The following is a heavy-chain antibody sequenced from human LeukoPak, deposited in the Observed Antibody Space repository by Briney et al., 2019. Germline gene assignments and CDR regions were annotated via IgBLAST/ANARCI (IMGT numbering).Heavy chain of an antibody. CDR2: LSHSGST. D-gene: IGHD6-6*01. CDR3: ARVGIAARPFDY. J-gene: IGHJ4*02. CDR1: GGSVSSYY. Sequence: ASETLSLTCTVSGGSVSSYYWSWIRRPPGRGLEWIAYLSHSGSTNYNPSLKSRVTISVDTSKNQFSLKLSSVTAADTAVYYCARVGIAARPFDYWGQGTLVTVSS. V-gene: IGHV4-59*02.